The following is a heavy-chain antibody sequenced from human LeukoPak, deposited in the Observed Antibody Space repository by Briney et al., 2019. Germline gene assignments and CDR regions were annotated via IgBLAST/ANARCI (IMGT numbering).Heavy chain of an antibody. Sequence: GGSLRLSCAASGFTFSSYGMSWVRQAPGKGLEWVSDINGSGGSTYYADSVKGRFTISRDNAKNSVYLQMNSLRAEDTAVYYCARTYGSGSLDYGGQGTLVTVSS. V-gene: IGHV3-23*01. CDR3: ARTYGSGSLDY. D-gene: IGHD2-15*01. CDR1: GFTFSSYG. CDR2: INGSGGST. J-gene: IGHJ4*02.